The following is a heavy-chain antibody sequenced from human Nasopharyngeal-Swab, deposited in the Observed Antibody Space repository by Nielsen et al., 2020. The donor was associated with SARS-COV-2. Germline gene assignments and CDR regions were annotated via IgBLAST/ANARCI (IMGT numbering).Heavy chain of an antibody. CDR2: FYSGDST. CDR1: GFTVSANY. D-gene: IGHD6-13*01. Sequence: GGSLRLSCAASGFTVSANYMNWVRQALGKGLEWVSIFYSGDSTYHADSVKGRFTISRDNSKNTLYLQMNGLRVEDTAIYFCARGRQWAAAGDDALDVWGQGTMVTVSS. J-gene: IGHJ3*01. V-gene: IGHV3-66*01. CDR3: ARGRQWAAAGDDALDV.